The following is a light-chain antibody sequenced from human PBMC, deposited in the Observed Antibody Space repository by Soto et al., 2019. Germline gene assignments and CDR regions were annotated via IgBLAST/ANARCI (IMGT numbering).Light chain of an antibody. J-gene: IGKJ3*01. V-gene: IGKV1-5*01. CDR2: DAS. CDR1: QTINRW. Sequence: DIQMTQFPATLSASVGDRVTIPCRASQTINRWLAWYQQKPGEAPKLLISDASNLGSGVPSWFSGSGSGTDYTLTISSLQPDDFATYFCQQYYKYPFTFGPGTKVHV. CDR3: QQYYKYPFT.